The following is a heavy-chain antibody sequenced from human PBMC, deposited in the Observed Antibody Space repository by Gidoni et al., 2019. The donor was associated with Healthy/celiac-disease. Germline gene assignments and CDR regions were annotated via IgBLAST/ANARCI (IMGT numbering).Heavy chain of an antibody. CDR3: ARDRGYCGGDCYPGYFDL. D-gene: IGHD2-21*02. CDR2: VDYSGST. CDR1: GGSILSYY. V-gene: IGHV4-59*01. Sequence: QVQLQESGPGLVKPSVTLSLPCTVSGGSILSYYWSWIRQHPGKGLEWIGYVDYSGSTNYNPSLKSRVTISGDTSKNQFSLKLSSVTAADTAVYYCARDRGYCGGDCYPGYFDLWGRGTLVTVSS. J-gene: IGHJ2*01.